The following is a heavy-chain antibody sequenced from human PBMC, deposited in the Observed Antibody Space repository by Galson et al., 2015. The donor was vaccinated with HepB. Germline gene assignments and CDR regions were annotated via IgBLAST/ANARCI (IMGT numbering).Heavy chain of an antibody. Sequence: SLRLSCAASGFTFSNAWMSWVRQAPGKGLEWVGRIKSETDGGTTDYAAPVKGRFTISRDDSKNTLYLQMNSLKTEDTAVYYCTRHSGSYFFDYWGQGTLVTVSS. V-gene: IGHV3-15*01. J-gene: IGHJ4*02. D-gene: IGHD1-26*01. CDR1: GFTFSNAW. CDR3: TRHSGSYFFDY. CDR2: IKSETDGGTT.